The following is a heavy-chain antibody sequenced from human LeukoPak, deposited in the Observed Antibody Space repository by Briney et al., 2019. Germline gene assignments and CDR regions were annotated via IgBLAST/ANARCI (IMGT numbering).Heavy chain of an antibody. J-gene: IGHJ6*02. Sequence: SETLSLTCTVSGGSISSYYWSWIRQPAGKGLEWIGRIYSSGSTSYNPSLKSRVTMSVDTSKNQFSLKLSSVTAADTVVYYCARDGGLYGLDVWGQGTTVTVSS. CDR3: ARDGGLYGLDV. D-gene: IGHD2-15*01. CDR1: GGSISSYY. V-gene: IGHV4-4*07. CDR2: IYSSGST.